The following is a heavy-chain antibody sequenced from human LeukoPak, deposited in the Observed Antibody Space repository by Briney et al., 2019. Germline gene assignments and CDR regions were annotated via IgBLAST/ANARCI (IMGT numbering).Heavy chain of an antibody. J-gene: IGHJ4*02. CDR3: AKDRYDILTGSQGLDY. CDR2: ISYDGSNK. Sequence: GRSLRLSCAASGFTFSSYGMHWVRQAPGKGLEWVAVISYDGSNKYYADSVKGRFTISRDNSKNTLYLQMNSLRDEDTAVYYCAKDRYDILTGSQGLDYWGQGTLVTVSS. D-gene: IGHD3-9*01. CDR1: GFTFSSYG. V-gene: IGHV3-30*18.